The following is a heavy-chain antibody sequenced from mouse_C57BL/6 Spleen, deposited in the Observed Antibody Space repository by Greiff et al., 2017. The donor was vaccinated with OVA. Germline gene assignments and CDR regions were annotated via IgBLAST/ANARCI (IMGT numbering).Heavy chain of an antibody. CDR2: INYDGSST. V-gene: IGHV5-16*01. CDR3: AREDGYDGFAY. D-gene: IGHD2-2*01. CDR1: GFTFSDYY. Sequence: EVKVVESEGGLVQPGSSMKLSCTASGFTFSDYYMAWVRQVPEKGLEWVANINYDGSSTYYLDSLKSRFIISRDNAKNILYLQMSSLKSEDTATYYCAREDGYDGFAYWGQGTLVTVSA. J-gene: IGHJ3*01.